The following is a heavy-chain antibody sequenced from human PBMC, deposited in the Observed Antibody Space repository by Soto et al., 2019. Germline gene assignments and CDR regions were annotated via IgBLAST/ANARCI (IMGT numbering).Heavy chain of an antibody. CDR3: ARENSFFDY. Sequence: QIQLLQSGAEVKKPGASVKVTCKASGYTFRNFGISWVRQAPGQGLEWMGWISAYNANANYAQKFQGRLTMTADTSTSTDYMELRSLRSDDTAVYYCARENSFFDYWAQGALVTVSS. D-gene: IGHD2-15*01. CDR2: ISAYNANA. V-gene: IGHV1-18*01. CDR1: GYTFRNFG. J-gene: IGHJ4*02.